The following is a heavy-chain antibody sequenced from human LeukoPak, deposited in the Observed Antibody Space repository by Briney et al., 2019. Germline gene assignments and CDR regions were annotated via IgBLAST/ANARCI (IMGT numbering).Heavy chain of an antibody. V-gene: IGHV4-59*12. J-gene: IGHJ4*02. CDR3: ARDLSGSYYGSFDY. CDR1: GGSIRSYY. D-gene: IGHD1-26*01. Sequence: SETLSLTCTVSGGSIRSYYWSWIRQPPGKGLEWIGYIYYSGSTNYNPSLKSRVTMSVDTSKNQFSLKLSSVTAADTAVYYCARDLSGSYYGSFDYWGQGTLVTVSS. CDR2: IYYSGST.